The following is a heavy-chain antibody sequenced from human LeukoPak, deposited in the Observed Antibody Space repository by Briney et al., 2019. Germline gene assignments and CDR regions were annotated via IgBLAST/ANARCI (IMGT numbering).Heavy chain of an antibody. J-gene: IGHJ4*02. Sequence: SQTLSPTCAISGDSVSSNSAAWNWIRQSPSRGLEWLGRTYYRSKWYNDYAVSVKSRITINPDTSKNQFSLQLNSVTPEDTAVYYCARDAQVGIAAAGDLFDYWGQGTLVTVSS. CDR3: ARDAQVGIAAAGDLFDY. CDR2: TYYRSKWYN. V-gene: IGHV6-1*01. CDR1: GDSVSSNSAA. D-gene: IGHD6-13*01.